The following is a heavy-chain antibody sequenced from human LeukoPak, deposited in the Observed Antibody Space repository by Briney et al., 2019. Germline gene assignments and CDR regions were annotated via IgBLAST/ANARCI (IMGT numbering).Heavy chain of an antibody. J-gene: IGHJ4*02. D-gene: IGHD3-16*02. Sequence: PSETLSLTCTVSGNSISNYCWSWIRQPPGKGLEWIGYIYYSGSTNYNPPLKSRVTISVDTSKDQFSLKLSSVTTADTAVYYCAREDRLSHHTVFDSWGQGTLVTVSS. CDR2: IYYSGST. V-gene: IGHV4-59*01. CDR1: GNSISNYC. CDR3: AREDRLSHHTVFDS.